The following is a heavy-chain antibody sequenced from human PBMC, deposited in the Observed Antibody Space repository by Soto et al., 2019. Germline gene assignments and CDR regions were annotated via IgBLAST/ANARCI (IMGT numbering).Heavy chain of an antibody. CDR3: ARDFGHGYYLDY. D-gene: IGHD3-3*01. CDR1: GFAFSNYN. J-gene: IGHJ4*02. CDR2: ITDSSDTV. Sequence: EVQLVESGGGLVQPGGSLRLSCVACGFAFSNYNMNWVRQAPGKGLEWVSYITDSSDTVHYADSVRGRFTISRDNAESSLYLQMNSLRDEDTAVYFCARDFGHGYYLDYWGRGTLVTVSS. V-gene: IGHV3-48*02.